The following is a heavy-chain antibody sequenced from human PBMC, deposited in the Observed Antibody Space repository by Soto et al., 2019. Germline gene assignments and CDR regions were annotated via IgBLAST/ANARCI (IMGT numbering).Heavy chain of an antibody. CDR1: GFTFSSYA. Sequence: EVQLLESGGGLVQPGGSLRLSCAASGFTFSSYAMRWVRQAPVKGLEWVSAISGSGDSTYYADSVKGRFTISRDNSKNTLYLQLNSVRAEDTAVYYCARRGSGSYYDSCGQGTLVTVSS. D-gene: IGHD1-26*01. CDR3: ARRGSGSYYDS. CDR2: ISGSGDST. V-gene: IGHV3-23*01. J-gene: IGHJ4*02.